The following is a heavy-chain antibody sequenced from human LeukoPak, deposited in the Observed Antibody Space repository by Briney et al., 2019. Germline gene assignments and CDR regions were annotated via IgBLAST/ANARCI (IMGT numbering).Heavy chain of an antibody. J-gene: IGHJ4*02. CDR3: ARLYCTNDVCSSFDY. Sequence: ASVKVSCKASGHSFTGYYIRWVRQAPAQGLELMGRSNPNSGDTNYAQKFQGRVTMTRDTSINTAYMELSRLRSDDTAVYYCARLYCTNDVCSSFDYWGQGTLVTVSS. CDR1: GHSFTGYY. CDR2: SNPNSGDT. D-gene: IGHD2-8*01. V-gene: IGHV1-2*06.